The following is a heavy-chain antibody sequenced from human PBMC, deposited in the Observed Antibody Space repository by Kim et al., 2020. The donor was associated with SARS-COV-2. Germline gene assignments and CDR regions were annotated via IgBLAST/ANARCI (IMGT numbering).Heavy chain of an antibody. CDR3: ARGGATGDHCYCDY. CDR1: GYTFTTYA. J-gene: IGHJ4*02. V-gene: IGHV1-3*01. CDR2: INAGNGAT. Sequence: ASVKVSCKASGYTFTTYAIHWVRQAPGQRPEWMGWINAGNGATKYSQKFQGRVTITRDTSASAAYMELSSLRSEDTAVYYCARGGATGDHCYCDYWGQGTLVSVSS. D-gene: IGHD2-8*02.